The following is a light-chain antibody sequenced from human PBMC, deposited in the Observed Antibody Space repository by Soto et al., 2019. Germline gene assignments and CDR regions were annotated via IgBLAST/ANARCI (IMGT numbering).Light chain of an antibody. V-gene: IGKV1-27*01. CDR2: AAS. CDR3: QKYNSAPQT. J-gene: IGKJ1*01. Sequence: DIQMTQSPSSLSASVGVKVTITCRASQGINNDLAWYQQKPGKPPRLLIYAASTLQSGVPSRFTGSASGTDFALTIASLQPEDVATYYCQKYNSAPQTFGPGTKLEIK. CDR1: QGINND.